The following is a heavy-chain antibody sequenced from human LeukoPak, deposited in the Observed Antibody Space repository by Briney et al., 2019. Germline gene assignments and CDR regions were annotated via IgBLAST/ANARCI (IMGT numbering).Heavy chain of an antibody. CDR3: ARGRFLEWLLFPGAFDI. D-gene: IGHD3-3*01. CDR2: ISAYNGNT. CDR1: GYTFTSYG. Sequence: ASVKVSCKASGYTFTSYGISWVRQAPGQGLEWMGWISAYNGNTNYAQKLQGRVTMTTDTSTSTAYMELRGLRSDDTAVYYCARGRFLEWLLFPGAFDIWGQGTMVTVSS. J-gene: IGHJ3*02. V-gene: IGHV1-18*01.